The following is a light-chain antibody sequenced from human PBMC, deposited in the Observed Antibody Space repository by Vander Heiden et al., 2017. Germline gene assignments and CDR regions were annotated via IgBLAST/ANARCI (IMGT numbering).Light chain of an antibody. CDR3: QQRYNWIT. J-gene: IGKJ5*01. CDR2: DAS. CDR1: QSIGTY. V-gene: IGKV3-11*01. Sequence: EIVMPQSPATLSLSPGERVTLSCRASQSIGTYLTWYQHKPGQAPRLLIYDASNRATDIPARFSGSGSGTDFTLIISSLEPEDFGVYYCQQRYNWITFGQGTRLEIK.